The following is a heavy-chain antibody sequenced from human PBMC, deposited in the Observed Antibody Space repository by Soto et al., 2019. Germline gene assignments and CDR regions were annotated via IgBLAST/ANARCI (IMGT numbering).Heavy chain of an antibody. CDR2: INPTGGT. J-gene: IGHJ4*02. CDR3: ARTRGTPASRNRDY. CDR1: GGSFSGYY. Sequence: QVQLQQWGAGLLKPSETLSLTCAVYGGSFSGYYWSWVRQSPGKGLEWIGEINPTGGTNYNPSLKSRVTISVDTSKDQFSLQLSSVTAADTAVYYCARTRGTPASRNRDYWGQGTLVTVSS. D-gene: IGHD1-7*01. V-gene: IGHV4-34*01.